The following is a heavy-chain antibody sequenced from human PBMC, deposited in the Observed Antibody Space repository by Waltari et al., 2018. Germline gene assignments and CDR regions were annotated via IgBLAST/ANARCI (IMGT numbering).Heavy chain of an antibody. CDR3: ARSRRAAIGADY. J-gene: IGHJ4*02. Sequence: QVQLVESGGGVVQPGRSLRLSCAASGFTFSSYAMHWVRQAPGKGLEWVAVISYDGSNKYYADSVKGRFTISRDNSKNTLYLQMNSLRAEDTAVYYCARSRRAAIGADYWGQGTLVIVSS. D-gene: IGHD6-25*01. CDR2: ISYDGSNK. CDR1: GFTFSSYA. V-gene: IGHV3-30-3*01.